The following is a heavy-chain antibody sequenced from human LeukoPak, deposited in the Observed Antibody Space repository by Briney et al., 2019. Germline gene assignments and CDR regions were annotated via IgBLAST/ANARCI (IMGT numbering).Heavy chain of an antibody. CDR1: GGSISSGGYY. CDR3: ARHKSSWSFDY. V-gene: IGHV4-39*01. J-gene: IGHJ4*02. CDR2: IYYSGST. Sequence: SETLSLTCTVSGGSISSGGYYWSWIRQHPGKGLEWIGSIYYSGSTYYNPSLKSRVTISVDTSKNQFSLKLSSVTAADTAVYYCARHKSSWSFDYWGQGTLVTVSS. D-gene: IGHD6-13*01.